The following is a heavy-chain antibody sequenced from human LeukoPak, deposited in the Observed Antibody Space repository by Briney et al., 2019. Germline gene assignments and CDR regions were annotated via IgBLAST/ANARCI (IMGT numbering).Heavy chain of an antibody. Sequence: GGSLRLSCAASGFSFSNYDMHWVRQAPGKGLEWVSFIRYDGRIEYYAKSVKGRFTISRVNSMNTLLLQMNSLGPEDTAFYYCAKVYSGGRSLEQWGQGILVTVSS. V-gene: IGHV3-30*02. J-gene: IGHJ4*02. CDR3: AKVYSGGRSLEQ. D-gene: IGHD6-19*01. CDR2: IRYDGRIE. CDR1: GFSFSNYD.